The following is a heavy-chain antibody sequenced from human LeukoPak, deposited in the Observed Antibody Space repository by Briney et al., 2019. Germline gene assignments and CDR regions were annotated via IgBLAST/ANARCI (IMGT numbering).Heavy chain of an antibody. J-gene: IGHJ3*02. Sequence: PGGSLRLSCAASGPTLSNYNMNWVRQAPGKGLEWVSYISAGTNTAYYADSLKGRFTVSRDNAKNSMYLQMNSLRAEDTAVYYCVRPFDIWGQGTMVAVSS. CDR1: GPTLSNYN. CDR2: ISAGTNTA. V-gene: IGHV3-48*01. CDR3: VRPFDI.